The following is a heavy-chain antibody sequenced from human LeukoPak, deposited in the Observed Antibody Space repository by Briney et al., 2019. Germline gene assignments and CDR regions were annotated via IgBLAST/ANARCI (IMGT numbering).Heavy chain of an antibody. D-gene: IGHD2-2*01. CDR2: ISAYNGNT. J-gene: IGHJ6*02. Sequence: GASVKVSCKASGYTFTSYGISWVRQAPGQGLEWMGWISAYNGNTNYAQKLQGRVTMTTDTSTSTAYMELRSLRSDDTAVYYCARGYCSSTSCPSYYYGMDVWGQGTTVTVSS. V-gene: IGHV1-18*01. CDR1: GYTFTSYG. CDR3: ARGYCSSTSCPSYYYGMDV.